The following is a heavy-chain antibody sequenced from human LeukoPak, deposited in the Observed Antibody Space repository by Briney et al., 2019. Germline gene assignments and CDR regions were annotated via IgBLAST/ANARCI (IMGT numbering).Heavy chain of an antibody. CDR2: MNPNSGNT. D-gene: IGHD3-16*01. Sequence: AASVKVSCKASGYTFTSYDINWVRQATGQGLEWMGWMNPNSGNTGYAQTFQGRVTMSRNTSISTAYMELSSLRSEDTAVYYCARGDGIMTPFDPWGQGTLVTVSS. J-gene: IGHJ5*02. CDR3: ARGDGIMTPFDP. CDR1: GYTFTSYD. V-gene: IGHV1-8*01.